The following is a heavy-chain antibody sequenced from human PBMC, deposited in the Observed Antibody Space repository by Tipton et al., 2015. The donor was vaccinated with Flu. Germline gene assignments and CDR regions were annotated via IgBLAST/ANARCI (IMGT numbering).Heavy chain of an antibody. CDR2: ICQTGNT. Sequence: TLSLTCSVSGSSFGSDYCWGWIRQPPGKGLEWIGNICQTGNTYYSPSLKSRVAMSVDTSRNQFSLRLSSVTAADTAVYYCARHEGVGATLNYYYGMDVWGQGTTVTVSS. D-gene: IGHD1-26*01. CDR3: ARHEGVGATLNYYYGMDV. V-gene: IGHV4-38-2*01. CDR1: GSSFGSDYC. J-gene: IGHJ6*02.